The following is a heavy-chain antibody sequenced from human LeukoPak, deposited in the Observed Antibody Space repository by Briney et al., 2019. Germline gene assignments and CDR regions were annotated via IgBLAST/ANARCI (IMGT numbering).Heavy chain of an antibody. Sequence: PGGSLRLSCAASGFTFDDYGMIWVRQAPGKGLEWVSYITWNGVGTAYADSMKGRFTVSRDNVKNSLFLQMNSLRAEDTAVYYCAKGSGAWVAVAEWFDPWGQGTLVTVSS. J-gene: IGHJ5*02. CDR3: AKGSGAWVAVAEWFDP. CDR2: ITWNGVGT. V-gene: IGHV3-20*04. D-gene: IGHD6-19*01. CDR1: GFTFDDYG.